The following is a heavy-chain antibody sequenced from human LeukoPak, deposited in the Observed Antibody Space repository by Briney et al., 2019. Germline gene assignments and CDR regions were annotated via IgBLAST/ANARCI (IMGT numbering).Heavy chain of an antibody. CDR2: IGTAGDT. V-gene: IGHV3-13*01. J-gene: IGHJ4*02. D-gene: IGHD1-26*01. Sequence: PGGSLRLSCAASGFTFSSYDMHWVRQATGKGLEWVSAIGTAGDTCYPGSVKGRFTISRENAKNSLYLQMNSLRAGDTAVYYCARGRSGSYDYWGQGTLVTVSS. CDR3: ARGRSGSYDY. CDR1: GFTFSSYD.